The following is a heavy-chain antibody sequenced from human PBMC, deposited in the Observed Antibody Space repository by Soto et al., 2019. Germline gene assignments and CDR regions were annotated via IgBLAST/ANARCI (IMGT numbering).Heavy chain of an antibody. Sequence: GGSLRLSCAASGFTFSSYWMHWVRQAPGKGLVWVSLINSDGSSTSYADSVKGRFTISRDNAKNTLYLQMNSLRAEDTAVYYCARDRMTTVTTPGYWGQGTLVTVSS. CDR2: INSDGSST. V-gene: IGHV3-74*01. CDR3: ARDRMTTVTTPGY. J-gene: IGHJ4*02. D-gene: IGHD4-17*01. CDR1: GFTFSSYW.